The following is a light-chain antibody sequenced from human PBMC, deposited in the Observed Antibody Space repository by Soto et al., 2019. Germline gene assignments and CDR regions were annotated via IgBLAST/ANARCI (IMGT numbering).Light chain of an antibody. V-gene: IGKV3-20*01. CDR3: QQYGTSPRT. CDR1: QSVSSN. Sequence: VMTQSPLSLPVTLGQRASISCRSNQSVSSNLAWYQQKPGQAPRLLIYGASSRATGIPARFSGSGSGTDFTLTISSLEPEDFAVYYCQQYGTSPRTFGQGTKVDIK. CDR2: GAS. J-gene: IGKJ1*01.